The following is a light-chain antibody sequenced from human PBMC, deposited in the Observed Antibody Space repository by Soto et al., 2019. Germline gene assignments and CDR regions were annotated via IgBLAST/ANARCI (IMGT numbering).Light chain of an antibody. CDR3: QQYNNCPLT. Sequence: EIVMTQSPATLSVSPGERATLSCMASQSVSSNLAWYQQKPGQAPRLLIYGASIRATGIPARFSGSGSGTEFTLTISRLQSEDFAVYYCQQYNNCPLTFGGGTKVEIK. CDR1: QSVSSN. J-gene: IGKJ4*01. CDR2: GAS. V-gene: IGKV3-15*01.